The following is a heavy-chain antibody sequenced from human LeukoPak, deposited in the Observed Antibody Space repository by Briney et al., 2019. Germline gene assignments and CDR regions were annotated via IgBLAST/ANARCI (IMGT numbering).Heavy chain of an antibody. Sequence: GGSLRLSCAASGFTFSSYAMHWVRQAPGKGLEWVAVISYDGSNKYYADSVKGRFTISRDNSKNTLYLQMNSLRAEDTAVYYCARPFITMVRGVIGFWGQGTLVTVSS. CDR1: GFTFSSYA. J-gene: IGHJ4*02. CDR3: ARPFITMVRGVIGF. D-gene: IGHD3-10*01. V-gene: IGHV3-30-3*01. CDR2: ISYDGSNK.